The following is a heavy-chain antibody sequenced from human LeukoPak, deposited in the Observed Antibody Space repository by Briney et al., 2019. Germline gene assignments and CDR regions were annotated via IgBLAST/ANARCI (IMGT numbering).Heavy chain of an antibody. Sequence: GGSLRLSCTASGFTFSSYVMHWVRQTPGKGLEWVALLSFDGTNTIYADSVKGRFTISRDNSKDTLSLQINSLRTEDTAIYYCARALGRSKSLHYLDYSGQGTPVTVSS. CDR3: ARALGRSKSLHYLDY. CDR1: GFTFSSYV. V-gene: IGHV3-30*03. D-gene: IGHD3-10*01. J-gene: IGHJ4*02. CDR2: LSFDGTNT.